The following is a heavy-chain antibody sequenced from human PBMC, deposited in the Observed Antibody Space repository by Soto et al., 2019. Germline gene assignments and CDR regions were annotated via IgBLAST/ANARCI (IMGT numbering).Heavy chain of an antibody. CDR3: ARDPYDFWSGYYGPGGYYYYYGMDV. J-gene: IGHJ6*02. Sequence: PVGPLRLCCAASGFTFSSCAMHWVRQAPGKGLEWVAVISYDGSNKYYADSVKGRFTISRDNSKNTLYLQMNSLRAEDTAVYYCARDPYDFWSGYYGPGGYYYYYGMDVWGQGTTVTAP. D-gene: IGHD3-3*01. CDR2: ISYDGSNK. V-gene: IGHV3-30-3*01. CDR1: GFTFSSCA.